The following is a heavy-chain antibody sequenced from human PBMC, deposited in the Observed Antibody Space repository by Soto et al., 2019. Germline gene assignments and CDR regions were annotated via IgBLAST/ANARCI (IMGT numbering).Heavy chain of an antibody. CDR1: GATFSSYA. CDR2: IIPISDTT. J-gene: IGHJ6*02. CDR3: ARSQGSSTSLEIYYYYYYGMDV. Sequence: QVPLVQSGAEVKKPGSSVKVSCKASGATFSSYAISWVRQAPGQGLEWMGGIIPISDTTNYAQKFQGRVTITADESTSTAYMELSSLRSEDTAVYYCARSQGSSTSLEIYYYYYYGMDVWGQGTTVTVSS. D-gene: IGHD2-2*01. V-gene: IGHV1-69*01.